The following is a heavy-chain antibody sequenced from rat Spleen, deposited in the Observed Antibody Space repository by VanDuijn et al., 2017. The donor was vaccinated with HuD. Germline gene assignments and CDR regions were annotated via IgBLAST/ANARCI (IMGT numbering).Heavy chain of an antibody. CDR3: ARQNWPYYFDY. CDR2: ISYDGYNT. CDR1: GFTFSDYN. Sequence: EVQLVESGGGLVQPGRSLKLSCAASGFTFSDYNMAWVRQAPKKGLEWVATISYDGYNTYYRDSVKGRFTISRDNAESTLYLQMDSLGSEDTATYYCARQNWPYYFDYWGQGTSVTVSS. V-gene: IGHV5-7*01. D-gene: IGHD1-1*01. J-gene: IGHJ4*01.